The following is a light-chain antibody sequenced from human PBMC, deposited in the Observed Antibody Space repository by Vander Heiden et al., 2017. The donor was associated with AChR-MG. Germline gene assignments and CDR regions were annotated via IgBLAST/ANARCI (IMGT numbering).Light chain of an antibody. CDR3: QKYNSALALT. CDR1: QGISNY. Sequence: DIQMTQSPSSLSASVGDRVTLTCRASQGISNYLAWYQQKPGQVHKLLIYAASTLQSGVPSRFSGSGSGTDFTLTISSLQPEDVATYYCQKYNSALALTFGGGTKVEI. V-gene: IGKV1-27*01. CDR2: AAS. J-gene: IGKJ4*01.